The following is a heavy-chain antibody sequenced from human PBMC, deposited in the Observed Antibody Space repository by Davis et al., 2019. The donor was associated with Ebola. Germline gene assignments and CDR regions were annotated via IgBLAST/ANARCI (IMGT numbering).Heavy chain of an antibody. CDR3: AREYTAMDERVGYYYYGMDV. CDR2: IYSGGST. CDR1: GFTVSSNY. D-gene: IGHD5-18*01. V-gene: IGHV3-53*01. J-gene: IGHJ6*02. Sequence: GESLKISCAASGFTVSSNYMSWVRQAPGKGLEWVSVIYSGGSTYYADSVKGRFTISRDNAKNSLYLQMNSLRDEDTAVYYCAREYTAMDERVGYYYYGMDVWGQGTTVTVSS.